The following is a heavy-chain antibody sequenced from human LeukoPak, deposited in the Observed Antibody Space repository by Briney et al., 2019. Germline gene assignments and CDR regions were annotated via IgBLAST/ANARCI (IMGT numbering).Heavy chain of an antibody. J-gene: IGHJ4*02. CDR1: GGSISSSSYY. CDR2: IYYSGST. Sequence: KPSETLSLTCTVSGGSISSSSYYWGWIRQPPGKGLEWIGSIYYSGSTYYSPSLKSRVTISVDTSKNQFSLKLSSVTAADTAVYYCARLRRYSSGWYYFDYWGQGTLVTVSS. V-gene: IGHV4-39*01. D-gene: IGHD6-19*01. CDR3: ARLRRYSSGWYYFDY.